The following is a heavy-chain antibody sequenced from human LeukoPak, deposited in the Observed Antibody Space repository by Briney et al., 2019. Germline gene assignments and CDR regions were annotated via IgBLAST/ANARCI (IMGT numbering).Heavy chain of an antibody. CDR2: IYYSGST. CDR1: GGSISSSYYY. V-gene: IGHV4-39*01. J-gene: IGHJ5*02. Sequence: SETLSLTCTVSGGSISSSYYYWGWIRQPPGKGLEWIGSIYYSGSTYYNPSLKSRVTISVDTSKNQFSLKLRSVTAADTAVYYCARQMNWFDPWGQGTLVTVSS. CDR3: ARQMNWFDP.